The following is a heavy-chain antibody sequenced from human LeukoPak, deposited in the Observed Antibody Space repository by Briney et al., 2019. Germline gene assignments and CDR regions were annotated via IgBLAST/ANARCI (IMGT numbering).Heavy chain of an antibody. CDR3: ASLDSRGYDAFDI. D-gene: IGHD3-10*01. CDR2: IYYSGST. CDR1: GGSISSGGYY. J-gene: IGHJ3*02. V-gene: IGHV4-31*03. Sequence: SQTLSLTRTVSGGSISSGGYYWSWIRQHPGKGLEWIGYIYYSGSTYYNPSLKSRVTISVDTSKNQFSLKLSSVTAADTAVYYCASLDSRGYDAFDIWGQGTMVTVSS.